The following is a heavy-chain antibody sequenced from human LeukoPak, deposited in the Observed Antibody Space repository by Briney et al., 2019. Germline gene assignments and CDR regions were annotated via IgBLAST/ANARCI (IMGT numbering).Heavy chain of an antibody. Sequence: GESLQISCQGSGYSFTSYWIGWVRQMPGKGLEWMGIIYPGDSGTRYSPSFQGQVTISADKSISTAYLQWSSLKASDTAMYYCARYYYDSSGYYYVFDYWGQGTLVTVSS. CDR2: IYPGDSGT. CDR1: GYSFTSYW. D-gene: IGHD3-22*01. V-gene: IGHV5-51*01. CDR3: ARYYYDSSGYYYVFDY. J-gene: IGHJ4*02.